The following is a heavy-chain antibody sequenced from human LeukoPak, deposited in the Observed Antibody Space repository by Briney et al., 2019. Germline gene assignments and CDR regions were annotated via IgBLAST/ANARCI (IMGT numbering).Heavy chain of an antibody. D-gene: IGHD2-2*01. CDR2: ISYDGRNM. V-gene: IGHV3-30*18. Sequence: GGSLRLSCAASGFTFRRSGFHWVRQAPGKGLEWVAVISYDGRNMNYADSVKGRFTISRDNAKNTLILQMNSLRAEDTAVYFCAKDLAQPNLNYNYYGMDVWGQGTTVTVSS. CDR3: AKDLAQPNLNYNYYGMDV. J-gene: IGHJ6*02. CDR1: GFTFRRSG.